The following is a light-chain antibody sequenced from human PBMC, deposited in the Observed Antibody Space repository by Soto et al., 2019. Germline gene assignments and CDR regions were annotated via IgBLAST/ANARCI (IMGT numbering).Light chain of an antibody. CDR3: QQYANSRT. CDR1: QSFNINY. Sequence: ESVLTQSPGTLSLSPGERATLSCRASQSFNINYFAWYQQKSGQAPGLLIYGTSNRASGIPDRFSGSGSGTDFTLSISGLEPEDFAVYFCQQYANSRTFGQGTKV. J-gene: IGKJ1*01. CDR2: GTS. V-gene: IGKV3-20*01.